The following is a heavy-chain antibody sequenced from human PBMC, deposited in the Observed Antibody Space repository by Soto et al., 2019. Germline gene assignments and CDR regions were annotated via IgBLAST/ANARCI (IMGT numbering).Heavy chain of an antibody. Sequence: EVQLVESGGGLGKPGASLRLSCAASGFRFSDYSMNWVRQVPGKGLEWVSSISSNSGYTLYTDSVKGRFTISRDNAKSSLYLQMSSLRDEDTAVYYCTRGSYGAYDYWGQGTLVTVSS. CDR3: TRGSYGAYDY. J-gene: IGHJ4*02. CDR2: ISSNSGYT. D-gene: IGHD4-17*01. V-gene: IGHV3-21*02. CDR1: GFRFSDYS.